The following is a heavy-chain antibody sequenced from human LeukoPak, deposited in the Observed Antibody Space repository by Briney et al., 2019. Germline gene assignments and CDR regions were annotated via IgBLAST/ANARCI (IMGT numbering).Heavy chain of an antibody. V-gene: IGHV3-21*01. D-gene: IGHD6-19*01. Sequence: GGSLRLSCAASGFTFSSYSMNWVRQAPGKGLEWVSSISSSSSYIYYADSVKGRFTISRDNAKNSLYLQMNSLRAEDTAVYYCARHGQQWLVEGPFDYWGQGALVTVSS. CDR1: GFTFSSYS. CDR3: ARHGQQWLVEGPFDY. J-gene: IGHJ4*02. CDR2: ISSSSSYI.